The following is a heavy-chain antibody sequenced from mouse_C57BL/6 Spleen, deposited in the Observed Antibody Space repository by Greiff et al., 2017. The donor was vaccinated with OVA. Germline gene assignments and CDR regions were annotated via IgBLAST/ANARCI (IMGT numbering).Heavy chain of an antibody. Sequence: QVQLKQSGAELVRPGTSVKVSCKASGYAFTNYLIEWVKQRPGQGLEWIGVINPGSGGTNYNEKFKGKATLTADKSSSTAYMQLSSLTSEDSAVYFCAREDYGNTWFAYWGQGTLVTVSA. J-gene: IGHJ3*01. V-gene: IGHV1-54*01. CDR2: INPGSGGT. CDR3: AREDYGNTWFAY. CDR1: GYAFTNYL. D-gene: IGHD2-1*01.